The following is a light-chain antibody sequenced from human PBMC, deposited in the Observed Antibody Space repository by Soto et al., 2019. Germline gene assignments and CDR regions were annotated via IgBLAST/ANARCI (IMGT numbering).Light chain of an antibody. J-gene: IGKJ4*01. CDR2: DAS. CDR1: QSISYW. CDR3: QHYNILAT. Sequence: DIQLTQSPSTLSASVGDRVTITCRASQSISYWLAWYQQKRGKAPKLVIYDASTVESGVPSRFSGSGSGTEFTLTISRVHPDDFATYYWQHYNILATFGEGTKVDIK. V-gene: IGKV1-5*01.